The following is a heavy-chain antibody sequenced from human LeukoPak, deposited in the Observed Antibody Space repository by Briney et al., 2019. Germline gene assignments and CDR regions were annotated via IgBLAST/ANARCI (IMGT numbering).Heavy chain of an antibody. CDR1: GFTFHDYG. J-gene: IGHJ3*02. CDR2: INWDSGKT. CDR3: ARAGYCSSTSCYRDAFDI. V-gene: IGHV3-20*04. Sequence: GGSLRLSCAASGFTFHDYGMHWVRQAPGKGLEWVSSINWDSGKTYYGDSVKGRFTISRDNAKNSLYLQMNSLRAEDTAVYYCARAGYCSSTSCYRDAFDIWGQGTMVTVSS. D-gene: IGHD2-2*01.